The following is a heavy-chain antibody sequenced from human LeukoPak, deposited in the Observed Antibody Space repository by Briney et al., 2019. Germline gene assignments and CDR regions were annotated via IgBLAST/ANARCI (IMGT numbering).Heavy chain of an antibody. CDR1: GYTFTGYY. J-gene: IGHJ4*02. V-gene: IGHV1-2*02. CDR2: INPNSGGT. D-gene: IGHD3-22*01. Sequence: ASVKVSCKASGYTFTGYYMHWVRQAPGQGLEWMGWINPNSGGTNYAQKFQGRVTMTRDTSISTACMELSRLRSDDTAVYYCARGQYYYDSSGYYYVDYWGQGTLVTVSS. CDR3: ARGQYYYDSSGYYYVDY.